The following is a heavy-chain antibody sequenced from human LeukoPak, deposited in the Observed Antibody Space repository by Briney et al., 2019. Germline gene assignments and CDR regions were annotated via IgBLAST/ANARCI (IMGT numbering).Heavy chain of an antibody. CDR2: IKSKTDGGTT. CDR3: TAFDYYGSGSYYNILEIDY. J-gene: IGHJ4*02. D-gene: IGHD3-10*01. CDR1: GFTVSSNS. V-gene: IGHV3-15*01. Sequence: GGSLRLSCTVSGFTVSSNSMSWVRQAPGKGLEWVGRIKSKTDGGTTDYAAPVKGRFTISRDDSKNTLYLQMNSLKTEDTAVYYCTAFDYYGSGSYYNILEIDYWGQGTLVTVSS.